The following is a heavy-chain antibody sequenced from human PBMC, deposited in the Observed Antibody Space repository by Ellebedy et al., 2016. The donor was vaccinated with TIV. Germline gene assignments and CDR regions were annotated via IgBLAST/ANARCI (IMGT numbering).Heavy chain of an antibody. CDR2: TIPIIDTR. CDR3: ARDEGRAGFATRLDV. Sequence: SVKVSCXASAGTFKNTGLIWVRQAPGQGLQWLGGTIPIIDTRNYAQYFQDRITISVDESTNTAYMELTGLTSDDTAIYYCARDEGRAGFATRLDVWGQGTTVTVSS. J-gene: IGHJ6*02. CDR1: AGTFKNTG. D-gene: IGHD6-6*01. V-gene: IGHV1-69*13.